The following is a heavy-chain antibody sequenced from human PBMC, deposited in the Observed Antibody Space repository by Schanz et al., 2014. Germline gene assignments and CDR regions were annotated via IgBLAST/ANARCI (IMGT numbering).Heavy chain of an antibody. V-gene: IGHV3-30*18. J-gene: IGHJ6*02. CDR2: ISFDGRNK. CDR1: GFTFSNYA. CDR3: AKQFLSYYFYGMDV. Sequence: VQLVESGGVVAQPGGSLRLSCAASGFTFSNYAMHWVRQAPGKGLDWLAVISFDGRNKYHAQSVKGRFTISRDNSKNTVYLQMDSLRPEDTAVYYCAKQFLSYYFYGMDVWGQGTTVSVSS.